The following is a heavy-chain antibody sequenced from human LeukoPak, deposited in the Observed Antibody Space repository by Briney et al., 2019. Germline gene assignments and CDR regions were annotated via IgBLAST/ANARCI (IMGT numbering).Heavy chain of an antibody. Sequence: GGSLTLSCAASGFTFSSYSMNWVRQPPGEGLVWVSRIITDGRSTSYAASVKGRFTISRANANNPLYPQLHSLRAEDTAVYYCARRDSGYDNRAFDIWGQGTMVTVSS. J-gene: IGHJ3*02. V-gene: IGHV3-74*01. CDR2: IITDGRST. D-gene: IGHD5-12*01. CDR3: ARRDSGYDNRAFDI. CDR1: GFTFSSYS.